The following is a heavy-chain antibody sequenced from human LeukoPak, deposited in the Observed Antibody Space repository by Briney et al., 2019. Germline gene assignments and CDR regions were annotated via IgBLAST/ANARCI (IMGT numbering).Heavy chain of an antibody. CDR2: INPNSGGT. D-gene: IGHD5-24*01. Sequence: GASVKVSCKASGYTFTGYYMHWVRQAPGQGLEWMGWINPNSGGTNYAQKFQGRVTMTRDTSISTAYMELSRLRSDDTAVYYCARVLKVQMPIDAFDIWAKGQWSPSLQ. CDR3: ARVLKVQMPIDAFDI. V-gene: IGHV1-2*02. CDR1: GYTFTGYY. J-gene: IGHJ3*02.